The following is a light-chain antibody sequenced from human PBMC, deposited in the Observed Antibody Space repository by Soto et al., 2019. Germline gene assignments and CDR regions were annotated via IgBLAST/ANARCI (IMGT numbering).Light chain of an antibody. V-gene: IGLV1-40*01. J-gene: IGLJ2*01. CDR2: DNS. CDR1: RSNIGAGYD. Sequence: QSVLTQPPSLSGAPGQRVTISCTGSRSNIGAGYDVHWYQHLPGTAPKVLIFDNSNRPSGVPDRFSGSKSGTSASLAITGLQAEEEAVYYCHSYDVSLRGPAFGGGTKVTVL. CDR3: HSYDVSLRGPA.